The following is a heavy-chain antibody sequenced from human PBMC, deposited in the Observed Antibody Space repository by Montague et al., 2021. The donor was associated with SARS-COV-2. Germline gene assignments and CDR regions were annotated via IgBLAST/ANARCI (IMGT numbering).Heavy chain of an antibody. V-gene: IGHV3-53*01. Sequence: SLRLSCAVSGLTVSDNYMSWVRLAPGRGPEWVSVIYPAGNTFYADSVKGRFTISRDKSKNTLSLQMHSLRGDDTAVYYCARSQMLYGDFDYWGQGILATVSS. CDR2: IYPAGNT. CDR3: ARSQMLYGDFDY. J-gene: IGHJ4*02. D-gene: IGHD2-8*01. CDR1: GLTVSDNY.